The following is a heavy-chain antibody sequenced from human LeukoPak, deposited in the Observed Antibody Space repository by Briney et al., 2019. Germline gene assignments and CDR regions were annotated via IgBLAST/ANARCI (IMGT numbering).Heavy chain of an antibody. V-gene: IGHV3-7*01. CDR3: AREKLLVGATPLDY. D-gene: IGHD1-26*01. J-gene: IGHJ4*02. CDR2: IKLDGSEK. CDR1: GFTFSSYW. Sequence: GGSLRLSCAASGFTFSSYWMSWVRQAPGKGLEWVANIKLDGSEKYYVDSVKGRFTISRDNAKKSLYLQMNSLRDEDTAVYYCAREKLLVGATPLDYWGQGTLVTVSS.